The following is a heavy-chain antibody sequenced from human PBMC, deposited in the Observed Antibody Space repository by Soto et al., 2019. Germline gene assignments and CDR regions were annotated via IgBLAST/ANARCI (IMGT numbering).Heavy chain of an antibody. Sequence: PGGSLRLSCAASGFTFSNYVMSWVRQAPGKGLEWVSAVTGSGSNTYYADSVKGRFTISRDNSKNTLYLQMNSLRAEDTAVYYCAKETGAYSNYVVDYWGQGTLVTVSS. CDR2: VTGSGSNT. D-gene: IGHD4-4*01. V-gene: IGHV3-23*01. J-gene: IGHJ4*02. CDR1: GFTFSNYV. CDR3: AKETGAYSNYVVDY.